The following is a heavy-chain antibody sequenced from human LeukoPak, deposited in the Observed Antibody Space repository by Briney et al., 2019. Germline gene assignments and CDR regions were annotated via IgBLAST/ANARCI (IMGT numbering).Heavy chain of an antibody. D-gene: IGHD4-17*01. CDR2: ISASNGDT. CDR1: GYTFTNYG. V-gene: IGHV1-18*01. Sequence: ASVKVSCKASGYTFTNYGITWVRQAPGQGLEWMGWISASNGDTHYSEKFQGRVTITRDTSASTAYMELSSLRSEDTAVYYCARVPTTVTTGCGYWGQGTLVTVSS. CDR3: ARVPTTVTTGCGY. J-gene: IGHJ4*02.